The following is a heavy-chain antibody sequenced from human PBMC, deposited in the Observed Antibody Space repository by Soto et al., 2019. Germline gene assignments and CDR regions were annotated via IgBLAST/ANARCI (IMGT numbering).Heavy chain of an antibody. D-gene: IGHD3-10*01. J-gene: IGHJ4*02. CDR1: GGSISSSGYN. Sequence: QVQLQESGPGLVKPSQTLSLTCTVSGGSISSSGYNWSWIRQHPGKGLGGIGYIYYSGSTYYNPSLKRLVTKAVDTSQNQFSLKLSSVTAADTAVYFCARYGSGSYYPTTFDYWGQGTLVTVSS. V-gene: IGHV4-31*01. CDR3: ARYGSGSYYPTTFDY. CDR2: IYYSGST.